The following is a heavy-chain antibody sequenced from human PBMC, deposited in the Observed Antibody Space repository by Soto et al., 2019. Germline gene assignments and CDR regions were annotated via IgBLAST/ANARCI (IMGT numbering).Heavy chain of an antibody. V-gene: IGHV1-24*01. D-gene: IGHD1-26*01. Sequence: ASVKVSCKVSGYTLTELSMHWVRQAPGKGLEWMGGFDPEDGETIYAQKFQGRVTMTEDTSTDTAYMELSSLRSEDTAVYYCATDQSGSYEVDYWGQGTTVTVSS. CDR3: ATDQSGSYEVDY. J-gene: IGHJ4*02. CDR1: GYTLTELS. CDR2: FDPEDGET.